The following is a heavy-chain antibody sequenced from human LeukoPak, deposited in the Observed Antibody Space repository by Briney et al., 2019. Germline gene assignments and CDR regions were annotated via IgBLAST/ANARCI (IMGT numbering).Heavy chain of an antibody. V-gene: IGHV3-43D*03. D-gene: IGHD6-13*01. J-gene: IGHJ4*02. CDR3: AKGESSSWYGAFDY. Sequence: QTGGSLRLSCAASGFTFDDYAMHWVRQAPGKGLEWVSLISWDGGSTYYADSVKGRFTISRDNSKNSLYLQMNSLRAEDTALYYCAKGESSSWYGAFDYWGQGTLVTVSS. CDR1: GFTFDDYA. CDR2: ISWDGGST.